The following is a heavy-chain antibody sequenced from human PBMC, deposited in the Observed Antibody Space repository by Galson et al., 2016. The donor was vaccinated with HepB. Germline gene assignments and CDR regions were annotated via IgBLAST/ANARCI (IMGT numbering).Heavy chain of an antibody. CDR3: APEGSWFDP. V-gene: IGHV1-69*06. J-gene: IGHJ5*02. CDR2: IIPQFGST. CDR1: GGTFRHYG. Sequence: SVKVSCKASGGTFRHYGLSWVRQAPGQGLEWMGGIIPQFGSTVYAQEFQGRVTLTADKSTNTVYMDMTSLTADDTAGYYCAPEGSWFDPWGQGTLVSVSS.